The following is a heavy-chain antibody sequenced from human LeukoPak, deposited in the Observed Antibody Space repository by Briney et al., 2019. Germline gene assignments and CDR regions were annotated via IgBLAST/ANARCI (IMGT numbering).Heavy chain of an antibody. Sequence: ASVKVSCKASGGTFSSCAISWVRQAPGQGLEWMGGIIPIFGTANYAQKFQGRVTITTDESTSTAYMELSSLRSEDTAVYYCARAGSRGYSYGWNYWGQGTLVTVSS. D-gene: IGHD5-18*01. J-gene: IGHJ4*02. CDR3: ARAGSRGYSYGWNY. CDR2: IIPIFGTA. CDR1: GGTFSSCA. V-gene: IGHV1-69*05.